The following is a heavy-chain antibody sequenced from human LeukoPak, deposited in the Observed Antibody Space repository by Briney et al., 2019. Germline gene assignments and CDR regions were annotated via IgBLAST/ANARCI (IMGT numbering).Heavy chain of an antibody. CDR3: ARLGEDYASGSYPDY. J-gene: IGHJ4*02. D-gene: IGHD3-10*01. CDR1: GGSISSYY. Sequence: SETLSLTCTVSGGSISSYYWSWIRQPPGKGLEWIGYIYHSGSTYYNPSLKSRVTISVDRSKNQFSLKLSSVTAADTAVYYCARLGEDYASGSYPDYWGQGTLATVSS. V-gene: IGHV4-59*12. CDR2: IYHSGST.